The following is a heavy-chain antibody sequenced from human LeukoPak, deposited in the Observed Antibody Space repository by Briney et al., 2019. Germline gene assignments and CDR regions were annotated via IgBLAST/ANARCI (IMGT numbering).Heavy chain of an antibody. J-gene: IGHJ4*02. V-gene: IGHV3-48*03. D-gene: IGHD5-18*01. CDR2: ISRSGRNI. CDR1: GFTFSNYE. CDR3: ARDLVQLWSKDF. Sequence: GGSLRLSCAASGFTFSNYEINWVCPAPGEGLERVSYISRSGRNIYYADSVKGRFTISRDNAKNSLYLQMNSLRAEDTAVYYCARDLVQLWSKDFWGQGTLVTVSS.